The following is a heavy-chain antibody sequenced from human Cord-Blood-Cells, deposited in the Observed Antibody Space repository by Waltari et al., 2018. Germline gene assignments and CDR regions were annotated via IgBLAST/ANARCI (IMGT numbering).Heavy chain of an antibody. CDR3: PIAVAGCYYYYGMDV. CDR2: ISGSGGST. Sequence: EVQLLESGGGLVQPGGSLRLSCAASGFTFSSYPMSWVRESSGKGLEWVSAISGSGGSTYYADSVKGRFTISRDNSKNTLYLQMNSLRAEDTAVYYCPIAVAGCYYYYGMDVWGQGTTVTVSS. CDR1: GFTFSSYP. D-gene: IGHD6-19*01. V-gene: IGHV3-23*01. J-gene: IGHJ6*02.